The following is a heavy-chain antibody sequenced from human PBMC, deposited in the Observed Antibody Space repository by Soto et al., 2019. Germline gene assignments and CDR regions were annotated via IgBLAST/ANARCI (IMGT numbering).Heavy chain of an antibody. CDR1: GFTFSHYV. D-gene: IGHD1-26*01. Sequence: GGSLRLSCAASGFTFSHYVIHWVRQAPGRGLEWLAVISYDGSNKHYADSVKGRSTVSRDNSKNTLYLQMNSLRAEDTAVYFCARYSGKYQGPIDYWGQGTLVTVSS. J-gene: IGHJ4*02. CDR2: ISYDGSNK. V-gene: IGHV3-30*03. CDR3: ARYSGKYQGPIDY.